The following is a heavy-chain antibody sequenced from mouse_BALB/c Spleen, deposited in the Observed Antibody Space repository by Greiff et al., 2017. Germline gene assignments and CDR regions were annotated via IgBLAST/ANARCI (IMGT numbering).Heavy chain of an antibody. J-gene: IGHJ4*01. CDR1: GYTFTSYW. V-gene: IGHV1S81*02. CDR2: INPSNGRT. CDR3: ARYYGYLYAMDY. D-gene: IGHD1-2*01. Sequence: QVQLQQPGAELVKPGASVKLSCKASGYTFTSYWMHWVKQRPGQGLEWIGEINPSNGRTNYNEKFKSKATLTVDKSSSTAYMQLSSLTSEDSAVYYCARYYGYLYAMDYWGQGTAVSVS.